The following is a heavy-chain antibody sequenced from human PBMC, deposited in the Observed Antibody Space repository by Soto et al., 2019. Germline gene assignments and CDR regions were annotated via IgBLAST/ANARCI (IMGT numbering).Heavy chain of an antibody. J-gene: IGHJ3*02. D-gene: IGHD2-2*01. CDR1: GYSFTNYA. V-gene: IGHV1-3*01. CDR3: ARAGYCSSTSCSDAFDI. Sequence: QVQFLQSGAELKKPGASVKSSCKSSGYSFTNYAMHWVRQAPGQRLEWMGWINAGNGNTKYSQKFQGRFTITRDTSARTAYVELTSLRSDDTAVYYCARAGYCSSTSCSDAFDIWGKGTLVTVSS. CDR2: INAGNGNT.